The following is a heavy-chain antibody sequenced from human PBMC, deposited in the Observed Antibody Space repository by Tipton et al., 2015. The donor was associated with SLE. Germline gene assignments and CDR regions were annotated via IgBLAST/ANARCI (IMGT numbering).Heavy chain of an antibody. V-gene: IGHV4-38-2*01. Sequence: GLVKPSETLSLSCDVSGFSISSGYYWGWIRQPPGKGLEWIGSMYKSGNSYYNPPLKSRVTTSVDTSKNQFSLSLYSVTVEDTAVYYCARQGTGFGSGRDDYWGQGILVTVSS. CDR1: GFSISSGYY. CDR3: ARQGTGFGSGRDDY. J-gene: IGHJ4*02. CDR2: MYKSGNS. D-gene: IGHD1-14*01.